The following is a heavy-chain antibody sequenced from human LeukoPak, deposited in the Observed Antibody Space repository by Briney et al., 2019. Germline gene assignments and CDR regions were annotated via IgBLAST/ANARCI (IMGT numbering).Heavy chain of an antibody. V-gene: IGHV1-18*01. CDR3: ARGRYCSSTSCIPGDY. Sequence: ASVKVSCKASGYTFTSYGINWVRQAPGQGLEWMGWISAYNGNTKHAQKLQGRVTMTTDTSTTTAYMELRSLRSDDTAVYYCARGRYCSSTSCIPGDYWGQGTLVTVSS. D-gene: IGHD2-2*01. CDR1: GYTFTSYG. J-gene: IGHJ4*02. CDR2: ISAYNGNT.